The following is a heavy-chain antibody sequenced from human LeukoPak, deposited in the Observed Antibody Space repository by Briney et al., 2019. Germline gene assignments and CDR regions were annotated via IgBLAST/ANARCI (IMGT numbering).Heavy chain of an antibody. D-gene: IGHD1-26*01. CDR1: GFSFSNFA. V-gene: IGHV3-30*04. CDR2: ISHDGATK. CDR3: ARARGRWHLLPLDF. J-gene: IGHJ4*02. Sequence: GGSLRLSCAASGFSFSNFAIHWVRQAPGKGLEWLAVISHDGATKHYADSVKGRFTISRDNSNNSLSLQMNSLSAEDTAVYYCARARGRWHLLPLDFWGQGALVTVSS.